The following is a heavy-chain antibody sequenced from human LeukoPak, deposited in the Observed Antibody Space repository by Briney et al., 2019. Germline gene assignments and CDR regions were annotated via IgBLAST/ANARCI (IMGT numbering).Heavy chain of an antibody. Sequence: GGSLRLSCAASGFSFSTYGMHWVRQAPGKGPEWVAVIWYDESHKYYADSVKGRFTISRDMSNNTLYPQMNDLRFDDTAVYYCARDLGLKYGSGTYKFDPWGQGTLVIVSS. CDR3: ARDLGLKYGSGTYKFDP. J-gene: IGHJ5*02. CDR1: GFSFSTYG. D-gene: IGHD3-10*01. CDR2: IWYDESHK. V-gene: IGHV3-33*01.